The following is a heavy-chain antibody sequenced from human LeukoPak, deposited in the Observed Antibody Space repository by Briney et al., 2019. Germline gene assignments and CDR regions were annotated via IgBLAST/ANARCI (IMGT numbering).Heavy chain of an antibody. V-gene: IGHV3-7*01. CDR2: IKQDGSEK. D-gene: IGHD3-16*02. J-gene: IGHJ3*01. CDR3: ARDVGFVKSLDAFDL. CDR1: GFSFSSYW. Sequence: GGSLRLSCAASGFSFSSYWMSWVCQAPGKGLEWVAYIKQDGSEKYFVDSVKGRFTISRDNAKNSLYLQMNSLRAEDTAVYYCARDVGFVKSLDAFDLWGQGTMVTVSS.